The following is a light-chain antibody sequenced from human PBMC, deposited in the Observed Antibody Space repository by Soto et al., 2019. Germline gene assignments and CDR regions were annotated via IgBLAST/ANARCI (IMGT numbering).Light chain of an antibody. Sequence: EIVMTQSPATLSVSPGDRATLSCRASQSVSRHLAWYQQKPGQAPRLLIYDTSTRATGIPARFSGSGSGTEFTLTISSLQSEDFAVYYCHQYNNWPPWTFGQGTKVKIK. CDR3: HQYNNWPPWT. CDR2: DTS. CDR1: QSVSRH. V-gene: IGKV3-15*01. J-gene: IGKJ1*01.